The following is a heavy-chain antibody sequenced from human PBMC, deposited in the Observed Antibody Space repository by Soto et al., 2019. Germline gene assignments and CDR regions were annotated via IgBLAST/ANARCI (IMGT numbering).Heavy chain of an antibody. D-gene: IGHD1-20*01. J-gene: IGHJ4*02. CDR2: ISGRGTII. Sequence: RRLSCAASGFTFSTFAMSWVRQAPGGGLEWVSSISGRGTIIYYAHSVNGRFIISRDNSQSALYLQMNSLRAEDTAVYFCARGPLNGTSLIGDKMLDSWGQGTLVTVSS. V-gene: IGHV3-23*01. CDR1: GFTFSTFA. CDR3: ARGPLNGTSLIGDKMLDS.